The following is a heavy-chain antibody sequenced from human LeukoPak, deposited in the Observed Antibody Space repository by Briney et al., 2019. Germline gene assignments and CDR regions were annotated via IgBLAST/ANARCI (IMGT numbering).Heavy chain of an antibody. Sequence: PSETLSLTCIVPGVSISSYYWSWIRQPPGKGLEWIGYIYYTGNTNYNPSLKSRVTISADTSKNQFSLKLNSVTAADTAVYYCARFRSGSDSYRYYYYMDVWGKGTTVTVSS. V-gene: IGHV4-59*01. CDR3: ARFRSGSDSYRYYYYMDV. CDR2: IYYTGNT. J-gene: IGHJ6*03. D-gene: IGHD1-26*01. CDR1: GVSISSYY.